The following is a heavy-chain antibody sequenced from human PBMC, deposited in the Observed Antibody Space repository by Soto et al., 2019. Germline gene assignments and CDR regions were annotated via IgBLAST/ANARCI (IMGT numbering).Heavy chain of an antibody. Sequence: QVDLVESGGGVVQPGKSLRLSCVASGFSIRTYGMHWVRQAPGKGLEWVAVIWSDGSDQLYADSMKGRLTISRDNAKNTLYLQVSRLRADDTAAYFCATEPRMSSRGRGGMDVWGHGTTVIVSS. CDR3: ATEPRMSSRGRGGMDV. CDR1: GFSIRTYG. CDR2: IWSDGSDQ. V-gene: IGHV3-33*01. D-gene: IGHD3-10*01. J-gene: IGHJ6*02.